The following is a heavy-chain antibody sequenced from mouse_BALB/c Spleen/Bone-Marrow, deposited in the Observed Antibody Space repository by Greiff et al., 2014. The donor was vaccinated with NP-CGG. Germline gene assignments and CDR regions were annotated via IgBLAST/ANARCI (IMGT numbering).Heavy chain of an antibody. CDR3: RGGTWFAY. Sequence: VLLQQSGMPLFARSQSLSITCTVSGFSLTSYGVSWVRQPPGKGLEWLGVIWGDGSTNYHSALISRLSISKDNSKSQVFLKLNSLQTDDTATYYCRGGTWFAYWGQGTLVTVSA. CDR2: IWGDGST. V-gene: IGHV2-3*01. CDR1: GFSLTSYG. J-gene: IGHJ3*01.